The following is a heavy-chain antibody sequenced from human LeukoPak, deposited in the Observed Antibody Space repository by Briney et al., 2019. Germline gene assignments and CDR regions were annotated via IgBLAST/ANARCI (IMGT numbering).Heavy chain of an antibody. V-gene: IGHV3-74*01. Sequence: QPGGSLRLSCSVSGLTLSGYWMHWVRQIPGKGLVWVSRIDSDGSGTRYADSEKGRFTISRDDVKNMLYLQMNSLRVEDTGLYYCSTVEHFWGQGTLVTVSS. CDR2: IDSDGSGT. J-gene: IGHJ4*02. D-gene: IGHD1/OR15-1a*01. CDR1: GLTLSGYW. CDR3: STVEHF.